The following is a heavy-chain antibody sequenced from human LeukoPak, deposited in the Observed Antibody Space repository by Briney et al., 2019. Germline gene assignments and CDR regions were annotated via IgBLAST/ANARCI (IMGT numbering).Heavy chain of an antibody. CDR3: AKGQELDDGVFDS. Sequence: GGSLRLSCATYGFTFSSYAMSWVRQAPGKGLEWVSAIRSNGETVYNADSVKGRFTISRDNSRQTLFLQMSSLRVEDTATYYCAKGQELDDGVFDSWGQGTLVTVSS. V-gene: IGHV3-23*01. CDR2: IRSNGETV. J-gene: IGHJ4*02. CDR1: GFTFSSYA. D-gene: IGHD1-1*01.